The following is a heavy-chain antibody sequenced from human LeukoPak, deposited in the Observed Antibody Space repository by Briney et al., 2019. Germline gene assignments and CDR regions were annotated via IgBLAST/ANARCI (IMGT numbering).Heavy chain of an antibody. CDR1: GFTFSSYS. J-gene: IGHJ4*02. Sequence: PGGSLRLSCAASGFTFSSYSMNWVRQAPGKGLEWVSSISSSSSYIYYADSVKGRFTISRDNAKNSLYLQMNSLRAEDTAVYYCARDQRWLQRGCDYWGQGTLVTVSS. D-gene: IGHD5-24*01. V-gene: IGHV3-21*01. CDR2: ISSSSSYI. CDR3: ARDQRWLQRGCDY.